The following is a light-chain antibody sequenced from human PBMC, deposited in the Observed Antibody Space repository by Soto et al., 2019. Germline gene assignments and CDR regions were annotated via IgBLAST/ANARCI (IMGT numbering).Light chain of an antibody. V-gene: IGKV1-33*01. Sequence: DIQMTQSPSSLSAAVGDRFTITCQASQDLSNYLNWYQQKPGKAPKLLIYAASNLETGVPSRFSGSGSGTDFTFTISSLQPEDIATYYCQQYDNRPLTFGGGTKVEIK. J-gene: IGKJ4*01. CDR2: AAS. CDR1: QDLSNY. CDR3: QQYDNRPLT.